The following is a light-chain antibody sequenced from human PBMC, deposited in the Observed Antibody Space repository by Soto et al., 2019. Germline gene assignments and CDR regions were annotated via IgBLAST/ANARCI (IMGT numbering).Light chain of an antibody. CDR1: SSDVGGNYY. V-gene: IGLV2-14*03. J-gene: IGLJ3*02. Sequence: QSVLTQPASVSGSLGQSITISCTGTSSDVGGNYYVSWYQHHPGKAPKLMIYDISNRPSGVSNRFSGSKSGNTASLTISGLQAEDEADYYCSSYTSSSPFDVLFGGGTKLTVL. CDR3: SSYTSSSPFDVL. CDR2: DIS.